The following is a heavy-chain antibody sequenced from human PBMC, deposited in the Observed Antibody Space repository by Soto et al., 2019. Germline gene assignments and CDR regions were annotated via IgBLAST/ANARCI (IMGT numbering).Heavy chain of an antibody. J-gene: IGHJ4*02. CDR1: GFTFSNAW. CDR3: TTAAGTGTPYYFDY. CDR2: IKSKTDGGTT. D-gene: IGHD1-7*01. V-gene: IGHV3-15*01. Sequence: GGSLILSCAASGFTFSNAWMSWVRQAPGKGLEWVGRIKSKTDGGTTDYAAPVKGRFTISRDDSKNTLYLQMNSLKTEDTAVYYCTTAAGTGTPYYFDYWGQGTLVTVSS.